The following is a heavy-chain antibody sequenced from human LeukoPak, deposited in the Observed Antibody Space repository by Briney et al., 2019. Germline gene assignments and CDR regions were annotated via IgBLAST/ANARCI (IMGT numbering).Heavy chain of an antibody. CDR3: ARGGKSGSYELHDAFDI. V-gene: IGHV1-8*01. J-gene: IGHJ3*02. CDR1: GYTFTSYD. CDR2: MNPNSGNT. D-gene: IGHD1-26*01. Sequence: GASVKVSCKASGYTFTSYDINWVRQATGQGLEWMGWMNPNSGNTGYAQKFQGRVTITRNTSISTAYMELSSLRSEDTAVYYCARGGKSGSYELHDAFDIWGQGTMVTVSS.